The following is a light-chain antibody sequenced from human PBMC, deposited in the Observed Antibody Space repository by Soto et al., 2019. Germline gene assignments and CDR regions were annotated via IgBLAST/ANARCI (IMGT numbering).Light chain of an antibody. CDR3: QKYGSSLTWT. V-gene: IGKV3-20*01. Sequence: EIVLTQSPGTLSLSPGERATLSCWASQSVSNSYLAWYQQKPGQAPRLLIYGASSRATGIPDRFSGSGSGTDFTLTISRVEPEDFEVYFCQKYGSSLTWTFGQGTKVE. J-gene: IGKJ1*01. CDR1: QSVSNSY. CDR2: GAS.